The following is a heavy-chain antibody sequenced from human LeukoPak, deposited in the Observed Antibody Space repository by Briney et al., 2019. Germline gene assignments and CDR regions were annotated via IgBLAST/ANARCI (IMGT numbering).Heavy chain of an antibody. CDR1: GFTFSSYA. Sequence: GGSLRLSCAASGFTFSSYAMPWVRQAPGKGLEWVAVISYDGSNKYYADSVKGRFTISRDNSKNTLYLQMNSLRAEDTAVYYCARDITIFGVVIIGYWGQGTLVTVSS. D-gene: IGHD3-3*01. J-gene: IGHJ4*02. CDR2: ISYDGSNK. CDR3: ARDITIFGVVIIGY. V-gene: IGHV3-30-3*01.